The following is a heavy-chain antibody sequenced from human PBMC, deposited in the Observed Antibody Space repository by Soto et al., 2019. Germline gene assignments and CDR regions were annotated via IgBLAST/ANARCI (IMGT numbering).Heavy chain of an antibody. V-gene: IGHV4-59*01. J-gene: IGHJ4*02. CDR1: GGSTTSDY. CDR2: IFHSLGA. D-gene: IGHD3-10*01. CDR3: VRDPNGSGDY. Sequence: ASETLSLTCTVSGGSTTSDYWSWIRQPPGMGLEWLGYIFHSLGAKYNPTLGSRGTISLDTSKNQLSLSLRSVTAADTAIYFCVRDPNGSGDYWGQGXLVTVYS.